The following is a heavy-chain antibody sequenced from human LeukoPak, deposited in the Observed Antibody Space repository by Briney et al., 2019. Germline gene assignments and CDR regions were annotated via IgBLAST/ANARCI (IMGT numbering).Heavy chain of an antibody. D-gene: IGHD2-21*02. Sequence: SETLSLTCAVYVGSFSGYYWSWIRQPPGKGLEWIGEINHSGSTNYNPSLKSRVTISLDTSKNQLSLKLSSVTAADTAVYYCARRVVVTTIGVVWFDPWGQGTLVTVSS. CDR3: ARRVVVTTIGVVWFDP. V-gene: IGHV4-34*01. CDR1: VGSFSGYY. J-gene: IGHJ5*02. CDR2: INHSGST.